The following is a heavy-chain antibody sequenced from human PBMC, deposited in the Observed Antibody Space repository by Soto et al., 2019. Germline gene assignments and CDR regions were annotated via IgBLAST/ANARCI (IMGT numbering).Heavy chain of an antibody. CDR1: GATFSGYA. V-gene: IGHV1-69*18. Sequence: QVQLVQSGAEVKKPGSSVKVSCKASGATFSGYAINCVRQAPGQGLEWLGRIVPIFETLNYAERFQGRVAITADESTTTVYMELTNLTHEDTAVYYCVVMGNVAVSNPRSFDYWGQGTQVTVSS. J-gene: IGHJ4*02. CDR2: IVPIFETL. CDR3: VVMGNVAVSNPRSFDY. D-gene: IGHD6-19*01.